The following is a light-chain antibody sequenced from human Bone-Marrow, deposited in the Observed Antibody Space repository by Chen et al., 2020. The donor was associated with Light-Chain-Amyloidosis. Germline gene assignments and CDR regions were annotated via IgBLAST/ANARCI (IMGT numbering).Light chain of an antibody. J-gene: IGLJ2*01. CDR2: RDT. CDR1: DLPTKY. V-gene: IGLV3-25*03. CDR3: QSADSSGTYEVI. Sequence: SYELTHPPSVSVSAGQTARLTCSGDDLPTKYAYWYQQKPGQAPVLVIHRDTERPSGISERFSGSSSGTTATLTISGVQAEDEADYHCQSADSSGTYEVIFGGGTKLTVL.